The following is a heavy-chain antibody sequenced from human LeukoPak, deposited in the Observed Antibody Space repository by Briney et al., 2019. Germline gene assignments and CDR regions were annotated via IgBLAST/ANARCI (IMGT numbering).Heavy chain of an antibody. CDR3: ARTRYNSGGGDY. D-gene: IGHD6-19*01. J-gene: IGHJ4*02. CDR2: IWYDGTIK. CDR1: GFTFSDYG. Sequence: GRSLRLSCAVSGFTFSDYGMHWVRQAPGKGLEWVAVIWYDGTIKYYADSVEGRFTISRDNSKNTLYLQMNSLRAEDTAVYYCARTRYNSGGGDYWGQGTPVTVSP. V-gene: IGHV3-33*01.